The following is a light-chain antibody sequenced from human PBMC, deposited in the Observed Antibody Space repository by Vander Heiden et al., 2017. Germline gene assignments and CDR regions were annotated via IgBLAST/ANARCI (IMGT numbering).Light chain of an antibody. CDR3: AAWDDSLNAVV. CDR2: SNN. J-gene: IGLJ2*01. V-gene: IGLV1-44*01. CDR1: SSNIGSNT. Sequence: SVLTQPPSASGTPGPRVTISCSGSSSNIGSNTVNWYQQLPGTAPKLLIYSNNQRPSGVPDRFSGSKSGTSASLAISGLQSEDEADYYCAAWDDSLNAVVFGGGTKLTVL.